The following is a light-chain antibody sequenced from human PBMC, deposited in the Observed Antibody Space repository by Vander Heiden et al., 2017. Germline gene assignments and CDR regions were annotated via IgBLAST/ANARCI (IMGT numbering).Light chain of an antibody. CDR3: QQSYSTPVT. J-gene: IGKJ2*01. Sequence: IQITQSPSSLSPSLGDKVTITCRASQSISNYLNWYQQKPGKATELLIYAAYSLQSGVPARFSGSGSGTDFTLTISSLQPEDFATYYCQQSYSTPVTFGQGTKLEIK. CDR1: QSISNY. V-gene: IGKV1-39*01. CDR2: AAY.